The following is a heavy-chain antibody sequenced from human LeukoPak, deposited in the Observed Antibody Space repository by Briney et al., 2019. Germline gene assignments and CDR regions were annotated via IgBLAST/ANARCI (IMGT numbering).Heavy chain of an antibody. Sequence: AASVKVSCKASGYTFTNYGITWVRQAPGQGLEWMGWISARDGNTNYAQKLQGRVTMTTDTSTSTAYMELRGLRSDDTAVYYCARGSSGWYLDRWGQGTLVTVSS. J-gene: IGHJ4*02. CDR3: ARGSSGWYLDR. V-gene: IGHV1-18*01. D-gene: IGHD6-19*01. CDR2: ISARDGNT. CDR1: GYTFTNYG.